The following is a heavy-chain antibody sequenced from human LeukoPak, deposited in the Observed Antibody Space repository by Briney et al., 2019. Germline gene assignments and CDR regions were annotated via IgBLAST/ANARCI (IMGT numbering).Heavy chain of an antibody. Sequence: PGGSLRLSCAASGFTFSDYYMSWIRQAPGKGLEWVSYISSSGSTIYYADSVKGRFAISRDNAKNSLYLQMNSLRAEDTAVYYCATAYCSGGSCYPLPQGWGQGTLVTVSS. J-gene: IGHJ4*02. CDR2: ISSSGSTI. CDR1: GFTFSDYY. V-gene: IGHV3-11*04. D-gene: IGHD2-15*01. CDR3: ATAYCSGGSCYPLPQG.